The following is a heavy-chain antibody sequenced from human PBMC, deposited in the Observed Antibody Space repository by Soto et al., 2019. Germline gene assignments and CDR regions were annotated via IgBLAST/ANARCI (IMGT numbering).Heavy chain of an antibody. CDR2: IIPIFGTA. CDR3: ARDQYYDILTGYYVYWYFDL. Sequence: SVKVSCKASGGTFSSYAISWVRQALGQGLEWMGGIIPIFGTANYAQKFQGRVTITADESTSTAYMELSSLRSEDTAVYYCARDQYYDILTGYYVYWYFDLWGRGTLVTVSS. D-gene: IGHD3-9*01. CDR1: GGTFSSYA. V-gene: IGHV1-69*13. J-gene: IGHJ2*01.